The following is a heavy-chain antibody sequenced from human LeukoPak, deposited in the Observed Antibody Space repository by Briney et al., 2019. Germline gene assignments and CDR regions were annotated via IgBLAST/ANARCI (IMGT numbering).Heavy chain of an antibody. V-gene: IGHV1-3*01. CDR3: ARLGDSSGSYDAFDI. CDR1: GYTFTSYA. D-gene: IGHD3-22*01. Sequence: ASVKVSCKASGYTFTSYAMHWVRQAPGQRLEWMGWINAGNGNTKYSQKFQGRVTITRDTSASTAYMELSSLRSEDTAVYYCARLGDSSGSYDAFDIWGQGTMVTVSS. J-gene: IGHJ3*02. CDR2: INAGNGNT.